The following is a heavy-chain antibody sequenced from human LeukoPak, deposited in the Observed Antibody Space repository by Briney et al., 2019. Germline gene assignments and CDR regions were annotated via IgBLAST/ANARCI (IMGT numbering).Heavy chain of an antibody. CDR1: GGSISSGSYY. CDR3: ARFPYFEGFDY. J-gene: IGHJ4*02. V-gene: IGHV4-61*01. D-gene: IGHD3-9*01. Sequence: SETLSLTCTVSGGSISSGSYYWSWIRQPPGKGLEFIGYIAASGTTKHNPSLKSRVTLSMDTSKNQFSQKLRSVTAADTAVYFCARFPYFEGFDYWGQGTQVIVSS. CDR2: IAASGTT.